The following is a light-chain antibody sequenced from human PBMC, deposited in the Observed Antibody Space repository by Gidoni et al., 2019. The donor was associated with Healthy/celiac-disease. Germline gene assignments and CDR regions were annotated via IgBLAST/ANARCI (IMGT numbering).Light chain of an antibody. V-gene: IGLV2-14*01. CDR3: SSYTSSSPVV. Sequence: QSALTQPASVSGSPGQSITIPCTGTSSDVGCYNYVSWYQQHPGKAPKLMIYEVSNRPSGVSNRFSGSKSGNTASLTISGLQAEDEADYYCSSYTSSSPVVFGGGTKLTVL. CDR2: EVS. CDR1: SSDVGCYNY. J-gene: IGLJ2*01.